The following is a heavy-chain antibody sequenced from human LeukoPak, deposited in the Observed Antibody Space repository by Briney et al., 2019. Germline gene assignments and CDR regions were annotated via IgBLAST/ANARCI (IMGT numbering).Heavy chain of an antibody. D-gene: IGHD3-22*01. Sequence: GASVEVSCKASGYTFTSYAMHWVRQAPGQRLEWMGWINAGNGNTKYSQEFQGRVTITRDTSASTAYMELSSLRSEDMAVYYCARGYYDSSGYFFDYWGQGTLVTVSS. CDR3: ARGYYDSSGYFFDY. CDR2: INAGNGNT. CDR1: GYTFTSYA. V-gene: IGHV1-3*03. J-gene: IGHJ4*02.